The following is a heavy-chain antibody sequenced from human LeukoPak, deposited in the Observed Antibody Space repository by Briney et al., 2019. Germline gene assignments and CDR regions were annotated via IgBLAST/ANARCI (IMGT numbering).Heavy chain of an antibody. J-gene: IGHJ6*02. CDR2: INHSGST. D-gene: IGHD3-10*01. CDR1: GGPFSGYY. V-gene: IGHV4-34*01. Sequence: SETLSLTCAVYGGPFSGYYWSWIRQPPGKGLEWIGEINHSGSTNYNPSLKSRVTISVDTSKNQFSLKLSSVTAADTAVYYCARGSLWFGELFRHYYYYYGMDVWGQGTTVTVSS. CDR3: ARGSLWFGELFRHYYYYYGMDV.